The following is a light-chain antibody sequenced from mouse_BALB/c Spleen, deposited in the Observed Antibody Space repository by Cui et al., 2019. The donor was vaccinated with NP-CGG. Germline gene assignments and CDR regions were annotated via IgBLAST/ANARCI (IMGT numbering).Light chain of an antibody. CDR2: GTN. V-gene: IGLV1*01. Sequence: QAVVTQESALTTSPGETVTLTCRSSTGAVTTSNYANLVQEKQDHLFTGLIGGTNNRAPGVPARFSGSLIGDKAALTITGAQTEDEAIYFCALWYSNHWVFGGGTKLTVL. CDR1: TGAVTTSNY. CDR3: ALWYSNHWV. J-gene: IGLJ1*01.